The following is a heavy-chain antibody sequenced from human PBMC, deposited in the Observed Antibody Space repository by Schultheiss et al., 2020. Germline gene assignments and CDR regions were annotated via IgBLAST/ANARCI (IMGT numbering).Heavy chain of an antibody. J-gene: IGHJ5*02. D-gene: IGHD6-19*01. Sequence: GGSLRLSCAASGFTFSSYAMSWVRQAPGKGLEWVSAISGSGGSTYYADSVKGRFTISRDNSKNTLYLQMNSLRAEDTAVYYCAKDRRDSSGWYNWFDPWGQRTLVTVSS. V-gene: IGHV3-23*01. CDR3: AKDRRDSSGWYNWFDP. CDR1: GFTFSSYA. CDR2: ISGSGGST.